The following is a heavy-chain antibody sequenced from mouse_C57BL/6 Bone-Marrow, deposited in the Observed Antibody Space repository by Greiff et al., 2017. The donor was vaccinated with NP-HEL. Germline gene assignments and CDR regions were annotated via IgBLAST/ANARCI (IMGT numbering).Heavy chain of an antibody. D-gene: IGHD1-1*01. CDR1: GYTFTSYW. V-gene: IGHV1-50*01. CDR2: IDPSDSYT. Sequence: QVQLQQPGAELVKPGASVKLSCKASGYTFTSYWMQWVKQRPGQGLEWIGEIDPSDSYTNYHQKFKGTATLTVDTSSSTAYMQLSSLTSEDSAVYYCARSYYGSSFLHYWGQGTTLTVSS. CDR3: ARSYYGSSFLHY. J-gene: IGHJ2*01.